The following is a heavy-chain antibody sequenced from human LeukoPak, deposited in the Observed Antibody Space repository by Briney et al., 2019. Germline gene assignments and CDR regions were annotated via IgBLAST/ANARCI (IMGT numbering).Heavy chain of an antibody. V-gene: IGHV3-30*18. CDR3: AKDLQRGYNPYYYMDV. Sequence: GGSLRLSCAASGFTFSSYGMHWVRQAPGKGLEWVAVISYDGSNKYYADSVEGRFTISRDNSKNTLYLQMNSLRAEDTAVYYCAKDLQRGYNPYYYMDVWGKGTTVTVSS. CDR1: GFTFSSYG. D-gene: IGHD5-24*01. J-gene: IGHJ6*03. CDR2: ISYDGSNK.